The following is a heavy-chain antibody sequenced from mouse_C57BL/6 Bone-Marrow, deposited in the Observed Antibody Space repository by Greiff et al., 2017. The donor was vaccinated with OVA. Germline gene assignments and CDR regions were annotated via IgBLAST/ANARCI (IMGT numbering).Heavy chain of an antibody. CDR2: INPNNGGT. Sequence: EVQLQQSGPELVKPGASVKISCKASGYTFTDYYMNWVKQSHGKSLEWIGDINPNNGGTSYNQKFKGKATLTVDKSSSTAYMELRSLTSEDSAVYYCARQISCAMDYWGQGTSVTVSS. V-gene: IGHV1-26*01. CDR1: GYTFTDYY. CDR3: ARQISCAMDY. J-gene: IGHJ4*01.